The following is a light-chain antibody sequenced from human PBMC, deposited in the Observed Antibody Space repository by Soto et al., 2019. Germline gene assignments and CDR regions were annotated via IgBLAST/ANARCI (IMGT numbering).Light chain of an antibody. CDR2: TAS. Sequence: IQMTQSPSSLSASVGDRVTITCRASQSIVRNLNWYQQKPGKAPELLIYTASNLESGVPSRFSGSGSGTDLALTISSLQPEDSAVYYCQQSHSSPLSFGGGTKVEFK. CDR1: QSIVRN. J-gene: IGKJ4*01. CDR3: QQSHSSPLS. V-gene: IGKV1-39*01.